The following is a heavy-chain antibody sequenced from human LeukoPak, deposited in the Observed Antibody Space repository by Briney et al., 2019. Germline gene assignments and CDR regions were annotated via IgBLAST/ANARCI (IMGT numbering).Heavy chain of an antibody. Sequence: PGGSLRLSCAASGLTFSSYAMSWVRQAPGKGLEWVSAISGSGGSTYYADSVKGRFTISRDNSKNTLYLQMNSLKTEDTALYYCARQMATILDGILDYWGQGTLVTVSP. D-gene: IGHD5-24*01. J-gene: IGHJ4*02. CDR2: ISGSGGST. CDR3: ARQMATILDGILDY. CDR1: GLTFSSYA. V-gene: IGHV3-23*01.